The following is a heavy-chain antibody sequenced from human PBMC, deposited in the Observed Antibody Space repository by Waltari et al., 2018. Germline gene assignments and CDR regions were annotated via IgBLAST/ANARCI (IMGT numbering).Heavy chain of an antibody. J-gene: IGHJ4*02. D-gene: IGHD6-6*01. CDR2: INHSGST. Sequence: QVQLQQWGAGLLKPSETLSLTCAVSGGSFSGYYWRWIRQPPGKGLEWIGEINHSGSTNYNPSLKSRVTISVDTSKNQFSLKLSSVTAADTAVYYCCYSSSPEPAAGDYWGQGTLVTVSS. CDR3: CYSSSPEPAAGDY. V-gene: IGHV4-34*01. CDR1: GGSFSGYY.